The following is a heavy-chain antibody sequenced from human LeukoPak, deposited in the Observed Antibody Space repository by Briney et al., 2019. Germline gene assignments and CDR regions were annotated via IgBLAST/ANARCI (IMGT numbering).Heavy chain of an antibody. CDR2: IFYSGST. Sequence: PSETLSLTCSVSGGSISSSSYYWGWIRQPPGKGLEWIGSIFYSGSTYYNPSLKSRVTISVDTSKNQFSLKLSSVIAADTAVYYCARDRAMVRGVIIGWFDPWGQGTLVTVSS. D-gene: IGHD3-10*01. CDR3: ARDRAMVRGVIIGWFDP. V-gene: IGHV4-39*02. J-gene: IGHJ5*02. CDR1: GGSISSSSYY.